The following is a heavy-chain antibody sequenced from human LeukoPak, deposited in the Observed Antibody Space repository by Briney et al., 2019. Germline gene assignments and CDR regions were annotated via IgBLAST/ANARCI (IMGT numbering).Heavy chain of an antibody. V-gene: IGHV3-23*01. CDR2: ISGSGGST. CDR3: AKDIVHLERRAPYYFDY. J-gene: IGHJ4*02. D-gene: IGHD1-1*01. CDR1: GFTFSSYA. Sequence: GGSLRLSCAASGFTFSSYAMSWVRQAPGKGLEWVSAISGSGGSTYYADSVKGRFTISRDNSKNTLYLQMNSLRAEDTAVYYCAKDIVHLERRAPYYFDYWGQGTLVTVSS.